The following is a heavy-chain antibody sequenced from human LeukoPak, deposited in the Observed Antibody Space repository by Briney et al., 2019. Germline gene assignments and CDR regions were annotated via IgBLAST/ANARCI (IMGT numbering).Heavy chain of an antibody. J-gene: IGHJ4*02. CDR1: GFTFTSYW. V-gene: IGHV3-7*04. Sequence: PGGSLRLSCAASGFTFTSYWMSWVRQAPGKGLEWVANAELDGSDSYHLGSVMGRFTISRDNAKNSLYLQMNSLRAEDTAVYYCARDRGYCSGGTCRIHYFDYWGQGTLVTVSS. CDR2: AELDGSDS. D-gene: IGHD2-15*01. CDR3: ARDRGYCSGGTCRIHYFDY.